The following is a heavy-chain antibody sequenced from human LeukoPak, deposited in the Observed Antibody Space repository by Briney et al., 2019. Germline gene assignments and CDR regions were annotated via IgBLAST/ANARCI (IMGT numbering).Heavy chain of an antibody. CDR1: GFTFSSYW. V-gene: IGHV3-74*01. CDR3: AKGRTGYLRYFDY. J-gene: IGHJ4*02. D-gene: IGHD6-13*01. Sequence: PGGSLRLSCAASGFTFSSYWMHWVRQAPGKGLVWVARINSDGSSTSYADSVKGRFTISGDNSKNTLYLQMNSLRAEDTSVYYCAKGRTGYLRYFDYWGQGSLVTVSS. CDR2: INSDGSST.